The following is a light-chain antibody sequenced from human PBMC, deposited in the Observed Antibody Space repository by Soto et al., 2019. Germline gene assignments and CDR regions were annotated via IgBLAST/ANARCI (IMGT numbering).Light chain of an antibody. J-gene: IGLJ1*01. V-gene: IGLV2-14*01. CDR2: EVT. CDR3: ISYTIRSSFYV. Sequence: QSALTQPASVSGSPGQSITISCTGSRSDIGGFNYVSWYQQHPGKAPKVLIYEVTARPSGVSNRFSGSKSGNTASLTISGLQTDDEADYFCISYTIRSSFYVLGTGTKVTVL. CDR1: RSDIGGFNY.